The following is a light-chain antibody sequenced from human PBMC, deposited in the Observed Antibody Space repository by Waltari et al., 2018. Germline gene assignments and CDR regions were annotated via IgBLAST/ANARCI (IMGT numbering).Light chain of an antibody. CDR1: QSVSSY. Sequence: EIVLTQSPATLSLSPGERATLSCRASQSVSSYLGWYQQKPGQAPRLLIYEASNRATGIPPRFSGSWSGTDFTLTISSLEPEDFAVYYCQQRSNWPPLTFGGGTKVEIK. V-gene: IGKV3-11*01. CDR3: QQRSNWPPLT. CDR2: EAS. J-gene: IGKJ4*01.